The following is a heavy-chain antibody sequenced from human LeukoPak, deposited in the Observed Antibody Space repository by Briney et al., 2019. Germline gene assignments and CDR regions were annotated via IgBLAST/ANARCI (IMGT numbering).Heavy chain of an antibody. D-gene: IGHD1-26*01. J-gene: IGHJ4*02. CDR2: IYYSGGT. V-gene: IGHV4-59*01. Sequence: PSETLSLTCTVSGGSIRSYYWSWVRQPPGKGLEWIGQIYYSGGTNYNPPLKSRVPISVDTSKNQFSLKLSSVTAADTAVYYCARGGSGSYLFDYWGQGTLVTVSS. CDR1: GGSIRSYY. CDR3: ARGGSGSYLFDY.